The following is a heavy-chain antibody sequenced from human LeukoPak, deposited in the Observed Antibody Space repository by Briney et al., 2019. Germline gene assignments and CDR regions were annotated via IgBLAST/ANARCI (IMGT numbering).Heavy chain of an antibody. CDR2: ISAYKGNT. CDR3: ARDPSGPRRYYDSSGYLDY. V-gene: IGHV1-18*01. Sequence: ASVKVSCKASGGTFSSYAISWVRQAPGQGLEWMGWISAYKGNTNYAQKVQGRVTMTTDTSTSTAYMELRSLRSDDTAVYYCARDPSGPRRYYDSSGYLDYWGQGTLVTVSS. J-gene: IGHJ4*02. D-gene: IGHD3-22*01. CDR1: GGTFSSYA.